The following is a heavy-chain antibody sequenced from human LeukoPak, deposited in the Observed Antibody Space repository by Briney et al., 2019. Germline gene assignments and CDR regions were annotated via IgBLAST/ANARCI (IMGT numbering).Heavy chain of an antibody. Sequence: GGSLRLSGAASQFTFSDYTMNWVRRAPGKGLEWVSSISTRSDYIYYAESVKGRFTISRDNAKNSLYLQMNSLRAEDTAVYYCARYVYGVVTSFDYWGQGTLVTVSS. CDR2: ISTRSDYI. CDR3: ARYVYGVVTSFDY. V-gene: IGHV3-21*01. D-gene: IGHD3-3*01. CDR1: QFTFSDYT. J-gene: IGHJ4*02.